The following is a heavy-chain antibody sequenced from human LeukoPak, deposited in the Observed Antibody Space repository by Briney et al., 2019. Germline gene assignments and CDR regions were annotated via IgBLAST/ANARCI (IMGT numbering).Heavy chain of an antibody. D-gene: IGHD2-15*01. V-gene: IGHV1-8*01. J-gene: IGHJ3*02. Sequence: ASVTVSCRASGYTFTSYDIDWVRQAPGQGLEWMGWMNPNSGNTGYAQKFQGRVTMTRNTSISTAYMELSSLRSEDTAVYYCARGWGYCSGGSCSYDAFDIWGQGTMVTVSS. CDR1: GYTFTSYD. CDR2: MNPNSGNT. CDR3: ARGWGYCSGGSCSYDAFDI.